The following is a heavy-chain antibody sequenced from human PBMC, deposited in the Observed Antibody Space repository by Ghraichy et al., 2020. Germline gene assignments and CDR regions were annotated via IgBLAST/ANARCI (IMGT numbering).Heavy chain of an antibody. V-gene: IGHV7-4-1*02. CDR1: GYTFTSYG. J-gene: IGHJ4*02. CDR2: INANTGNP. D-gene: IGHD1-1*01. CDR3: ARGPWERLLKALDY. Sequence: ASVKVSCKASGYTFTSYGLNWVRQAPGQRPEWMGWINANTGNPTYVQGFTGRFVFSVDTSVSTAYLEINSLKPEDTAIYYCARGPWERLLKALDYCGQGTLVTVS.